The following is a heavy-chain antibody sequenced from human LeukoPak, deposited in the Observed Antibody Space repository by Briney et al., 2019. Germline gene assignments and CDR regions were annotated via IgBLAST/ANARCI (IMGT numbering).Heavy chain of an antibody. CDR1: GGSISSHY. D-gene: IGHD6-6*01. V-gene: IGHV4-4*07. J-gene: IGHJ6*03. CDR3: ARLQQLVENYYYYYYMDV. Sequence: SETLSLTCTVSGGSISSHYWSWIRQPAGKGLEWIGRIYTSGSTNYNPSLKSRVTMSVDTSKNQFSLKLSSVTAADTAVYYCARLQQLVENYYYYYYMDVWGKGTTVTVSS. CDR2: IYTSGST.